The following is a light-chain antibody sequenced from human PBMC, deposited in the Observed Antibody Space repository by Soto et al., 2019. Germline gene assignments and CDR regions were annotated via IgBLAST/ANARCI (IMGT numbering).Light chain of an antibody. Sequence: QSVLPQPPSASGTPGQGVTISCSGSSSNIGSNTVNWYQQLPGTAPKLLIYSNNQRPSAVPDRFSGYKSGTSSSRAISGLQSEDEADYYCAAWDDSLNGVVFGGGTKLTVL. CDR3: AAWDDSLNGVV. J-gene: IGLJ2*01. CDR1: SSNIGSNT. V-gene: IGLV1-44*01. CDR2: SNN.